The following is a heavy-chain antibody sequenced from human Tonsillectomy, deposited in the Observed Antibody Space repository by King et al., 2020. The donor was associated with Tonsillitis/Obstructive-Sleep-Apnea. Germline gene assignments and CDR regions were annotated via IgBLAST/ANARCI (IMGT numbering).Heavy chain of an antibody. J-gene: IGHJ6*03. CDR3: AQAEYYYYMDV. D-gene: IGHD6-13*01. V-gene: IGHV2-5*02. Sequence: TLKESGPTLVKPTQTLTLTCTFSGFSLSTSGVGVGWIRQPPGKALEWLALIYWDDDKRYSPSLKSRRTITKDTSKNQVVLTMTNMDPVDTATYYCAQAEYYYYMDVWGKGTTVTVSS. CDR1: GFSLSTSGVG. CDR2: IYWDDDK.